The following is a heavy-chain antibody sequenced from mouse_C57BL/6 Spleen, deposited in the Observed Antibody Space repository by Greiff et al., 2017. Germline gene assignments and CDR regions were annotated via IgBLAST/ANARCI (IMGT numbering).Heavy chain of an antibody. CDR3: ARAMYGSTYWYFDV. V-gene: IGHV1-80*01. CDR1: GYAFSSYW. D-gene: IGHD1-1*01. CDR2: IYTGAGDT. Sequence: VQLQQSGAELVQPGASVKISCKASGYAFSSYWMNWVKQRPGKGLEWFGQIYTGAGDTTYTGKFNGKATLTADNYSSTAYMQLSSLTSEDSAVYFCARAMYGSTYWYFDVWGTGTTVTVSS. J-gene: IGHJ1*03.